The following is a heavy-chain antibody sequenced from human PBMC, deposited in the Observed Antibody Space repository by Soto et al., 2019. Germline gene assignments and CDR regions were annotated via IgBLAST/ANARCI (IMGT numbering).Heavy chain of an antibody. Sequence: ASVKVSCKDSGYTFTSYDINWVRQATGQGLEWMGWMNPNSGNTGYAQKFQGRVTMTRNTSISTAYMELSSLRSEDTAVYYCARGGITGTTYYYYYYMDVWGKGTTVTVSS. CDR2: MNPNSGNT. J-gene: IGHJ6*03. CDR1: GYTFTSYD. V-gene: IGHV1-8*01. CDR3: ARGGITGTTYYYYYYMDV. D-gene: IGHD1-7*01.